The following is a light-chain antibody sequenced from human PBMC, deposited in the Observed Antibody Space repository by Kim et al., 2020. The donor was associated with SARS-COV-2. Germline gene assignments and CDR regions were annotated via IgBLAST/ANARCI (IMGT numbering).Light chain of an antibody. Sequence: DIQMIQSPSSLSASVGDTVTITCRARQSVSRYLNWYQHTPGKAPKLLISATSNLQSGVPSRFNGSGSWTDFTLTITSLQPEDVAAYYCQQSYTMPFTFGQGTKLEI. CDR1: QSVSRY. J-gene: IGKJ2*01. CDR2: ATS. V-gene: IGKV1-39*01. CDR3: QQSYTMPFT.